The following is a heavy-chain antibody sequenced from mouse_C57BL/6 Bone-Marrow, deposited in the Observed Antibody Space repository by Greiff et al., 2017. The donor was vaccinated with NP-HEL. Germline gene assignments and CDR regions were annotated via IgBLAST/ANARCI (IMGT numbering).Heavy chain of an antibody. J-gene: IGHJ4*01. D-gene: IGHD2-1*01. V-gene: IGHV5-17*01. CDR1: GFTFSDYG. CDR3: ARHYYGNYEGMDY. CDR2: ISSGSSTI. Sequence: DVKLVESGGGLVKPGGSLKLSCAASGFTFSDYGMHWVRQAPEKGLEWVAYISSGSSTIYYADTVKGRFTISRDNAKNTLFLQKTSLRSEDTAMYYCARHYYGNYEGMDYWAKGTSVTVSS.